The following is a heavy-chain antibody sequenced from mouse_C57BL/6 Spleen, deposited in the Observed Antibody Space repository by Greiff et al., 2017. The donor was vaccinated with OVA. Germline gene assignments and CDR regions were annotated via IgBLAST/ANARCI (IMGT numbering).Heavy chain of an antibody. CDR1: GYTFTSYW. V-gene: IGHV1-5*01. Sequence: EVQVVESGTVLARPGASVKMSCKTSGYTFTSYWMHWVKKRPGQGLEWIGAIYPGNSDTSYNQKFKGKAKLTAVTSASPAYMELSSLTDEVSAVYYCTRGGLRESYYYAMDYWGQGTSVTVSS. CDR2: IYPGNSDT. D-gene: IGHD2-4*01. J-gene: IGHJ4*01. CDR3: TRGGLRESYYYAMDY.